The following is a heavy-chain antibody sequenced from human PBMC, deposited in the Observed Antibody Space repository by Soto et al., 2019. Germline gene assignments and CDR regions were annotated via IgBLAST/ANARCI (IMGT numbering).Heavy chain of an antibody. CDR1: GFAFSSYS. Sequence: ETLRLSCAASGFAFSSYSMNWVRQAPGKGLEWVSSISSSSSYIYYADSVKGRFTISRDNAKNSLYLQMNSLRAEDTAVYYCARGYDFSRRYYYYGMDVWGQGTTVTVSS. V-gene: IGHV3-21*01. CDR3: ARGYDFSRRYYYYGMDV. J-gene: IGHJ6*02. D-gene: IGHD3-3*01. CDR2: ISSSSSYI.